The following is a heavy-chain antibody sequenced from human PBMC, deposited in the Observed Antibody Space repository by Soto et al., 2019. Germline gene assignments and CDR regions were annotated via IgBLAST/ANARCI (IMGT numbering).Heavy chain of an antibody. V-gene: IGHV3-23*01. CDR1: GFTFSSYA. J-gene: IGHJ6*03. CDR3: VKDRNSSGWSVVLWYYYYYMDV. CDR2: ISGSGGST. D-gene: IGHD6-19*01. Sequence: GGSLRLSCAASGFTFSSYAMSWVRQAPGKGLEWVSAISGSGGSTYYADSVKGRFTISRDNSKNTLYLQMNSLRAEDTAVYYCVKDRNSSGWSVVLWYYYYYMDVWGKGTTVTVSS.